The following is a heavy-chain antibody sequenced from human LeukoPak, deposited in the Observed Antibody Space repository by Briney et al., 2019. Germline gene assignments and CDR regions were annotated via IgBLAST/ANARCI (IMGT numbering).Heavy chain of an antibody. CDR2: INPNSGGT. J-gene: IGHJ6*03. CDR3: ARDLTDHYYGRVYYYYMDV. D-gene: IGHD3-10*01. Sequence: ASVKVSCKASGYTFTGYYMYWVRQAPGQGLEWMGWINPNSGGTNYAQKFQGRVTMTRDTSISTAYMELSSLKSKDTAVYYCARDLTDHYYGRVYYYYMDVWGKGTTVTISS. CDR1: GYTFTGYY. V-gene: IGHV1-2*02.